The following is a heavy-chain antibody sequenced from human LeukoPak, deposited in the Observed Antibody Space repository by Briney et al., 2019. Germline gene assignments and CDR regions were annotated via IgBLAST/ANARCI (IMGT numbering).Heavy chain of an antibody. J-gene: IGHJ6*03. CDR1: GFTFSSYW. D-gene: IGHD3-3*01. CDR3: AREARPKYYDFWSGYYCYYMDV. V-gene: IGHV3-7*01. CDR2: IKQDGSEK. Sequence: GGSLRLSCAASGFTFSSYWMSWVRQAPGKGLEWVANIKQDGSEKYYVDSVKGRFTISRDNAKNSLYLQMNSLRAEDTAVYYCAREARPKYYDFWSGYYCYYMDVWGKGTTVTVSS.